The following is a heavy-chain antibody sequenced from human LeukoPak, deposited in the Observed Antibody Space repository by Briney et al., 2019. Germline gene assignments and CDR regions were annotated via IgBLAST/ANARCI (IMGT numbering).Heavy chain of an antibody. D-gene: IGHD2-21*01. CDR1: GFTVSNNY. V-gene: IGHV3-66*02. CDR2: IYSGGYT. J-gene: IGHJ5*02. Sequence: GGSLRLSCAASGFTVSNNYVSWVRQAPGKGLDWVSVIYSGGYTYYAESGKGRFPVSRDNSENPVYLQMSSLTPEDTAVYYCARHSCGSPTCYSSDWGQNGDWLDPWGQGTLVTVSS. CDR3: ARHSCGSPTCYSSDWGQNGDWLDP.